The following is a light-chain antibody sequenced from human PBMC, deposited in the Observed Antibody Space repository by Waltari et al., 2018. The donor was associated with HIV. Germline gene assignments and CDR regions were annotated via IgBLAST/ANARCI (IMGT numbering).Light chain of an antibody. V-gene: IGLV3-21*02. CDR2: DDS. CDR3: QVWSNSGDHSGGV. CDR1: NIGRKS. Sequence: SYVLSQAPSVSVAPGQTASITCGGNNIGRKSVHWYQQKPGQAPVLVVYDDSDRPSGIPERFAGSNSGNTATLTISRFEAGDEADYYCQVWSNSGDHSGGVFGGGTKLTVL. J-gene: IGLJ2*01.